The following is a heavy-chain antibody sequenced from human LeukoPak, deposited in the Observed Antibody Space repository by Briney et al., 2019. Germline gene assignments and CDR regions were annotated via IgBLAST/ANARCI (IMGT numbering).Heavy chain of an antibody. J-gene: IGHJ6*02. V-gene: IGHV1-8*01. Sequence: GASVKVSCKASGYTFTSYDINWVRQATGQGLEWMGWMNPNSGNTGYAQKFQGRVTMTRNTSISTAYMELSSLRSEDTAVYYCARSGIIPAAIRGYYYYGMDVWGQGITVTVSS. D-gene: IGHD2-2*02. CDR3: ARSGIIPAAIRGYYYYGMDV. CDR1: GYTFTSYD. CDR2: MNPNSGNT.